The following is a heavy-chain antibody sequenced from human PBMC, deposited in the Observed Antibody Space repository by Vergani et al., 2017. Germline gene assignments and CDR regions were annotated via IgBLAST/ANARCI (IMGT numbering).Heavy chain of an antibody. CDR1: GLTFSSYA. CDR3: AKDSGQHLVLSAFDI. Sequence: EVPLLESGGGLVQPGGSLRLSCAASGLTFSSYAMSWVRQAPGKGLEGVSAISGSGGSTYYADSVKGRFTSSRDNSKNTLYLQMNSLRAEDTAVYYCAKDSGQHLVLSAFDIWGQGTMVTVSS. D-gene: IGHD6-13*01. V-gene: IGHV3-23*01. J-gene: IGHJ3*02. CDR2: ISGSGGST.